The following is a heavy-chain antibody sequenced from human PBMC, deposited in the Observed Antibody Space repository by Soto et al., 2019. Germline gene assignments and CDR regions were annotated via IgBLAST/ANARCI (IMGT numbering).Heavy chain of an antibody. Sequence: SVKVSCKXSRDTFSSYGISWVRQAPGQGLEWMGGIIPIFGTANYAQQFRGRVTISADESTSTAYMEVTSLRSEDTAVYYCASGLVGSYGYFDYWGQGTLVTVSS. CDR1: RDTFSSYG. CDR3: ASGLVGSYGYFDY. CDR2: IIPIFGTA. D-gene: IGHD5-18*01. J-gene: IGHJ4*02. V-gene: IGHV1-69*13.